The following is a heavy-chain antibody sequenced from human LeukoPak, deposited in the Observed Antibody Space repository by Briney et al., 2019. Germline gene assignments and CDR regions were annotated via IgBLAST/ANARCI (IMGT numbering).Heavy chain of an antibody. D-gene: IGHD4-23*01. Sequence: ASVKVSCKASGYTFTSYYMHWVRQAPGQGLEWMGIINPSVGSTSYAQKFQGRVTVTIDTSTSSVYMELSSLTSEDTAVCYCARDLQSGGNSGAAYWGQGTLVTVSS. J-gene: IGHJ4*02. CDR3: ARDLQSGGNSGAAY. CDR2: INPSVGST. V-gene: IGHV1-46*01. CDR1: GYTFTSYY.